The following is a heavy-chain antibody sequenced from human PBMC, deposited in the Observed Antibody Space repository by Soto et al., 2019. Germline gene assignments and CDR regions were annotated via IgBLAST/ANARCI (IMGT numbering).Heavy chain of an antibody. D-gene: IGHD3-22*01. CDR3: AIEWVYVSSGWSFDD. J-gene: IGHJ4*02. Sequence: QVQLVESGGGVVQPGRSLRLSCAASGFTFSSYGMHWVRQAPGKGLEWVAVISNDGSKKYYADSVKGRFTLSRDNSKNTLYLQMNSLRAEDTAGYDCAIEWVYVSSGWSFDDWGQGTLVTVSS. CDR1: GFTFSSYG. CDR2: ISNDGSKK. V-gene: IGHV3-30*03.